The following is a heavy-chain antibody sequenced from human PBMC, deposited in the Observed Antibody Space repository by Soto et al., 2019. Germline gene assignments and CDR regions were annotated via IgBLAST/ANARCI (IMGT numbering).Heavy chain of an antibody. CDR1: GDTFTDYY. CDR3: ARGGHVVVVTAALDY. Sequence: QVQLVQSGAEVKKPGASVKVSCKASGDTFTDYYIHWVRQAPGQGLEWMGTVNPSGGHTTYAQHFLSSMTMISGTSTSTLDMELTSLTSEDTAVYYCARGGHVVVVTAALDYWGQGTLVTVSS. V-gene: IGHV1-46*01. D-gene: IGHD2-21*02. CDR2: VNPSGGHT. J-gene: IGHJ4*02.